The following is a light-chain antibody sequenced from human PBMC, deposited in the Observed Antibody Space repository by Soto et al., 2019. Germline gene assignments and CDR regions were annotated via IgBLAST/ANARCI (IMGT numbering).Light chain of an antibody. V-gene: IGKV1-5*03. CDR2: KAS. Sequence: DIQMTQSPSTLSASVGDRVTITCRASQSFSSWLAWYQQKPGKAPNLLIYKASSLESGVPSRFSGSGSGTEFTLTISSLQPDDFATYYCQQYNSFPFTFGGGPKVEIK. CDR3: QQYNSFPFT. CDR1: QSFSSW. J-gene: IGKJ4*01.